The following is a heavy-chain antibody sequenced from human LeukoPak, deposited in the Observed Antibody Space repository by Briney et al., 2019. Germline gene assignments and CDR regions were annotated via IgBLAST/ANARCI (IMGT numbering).Heavy chain of an antibody. D-gene: IGHD6-13*01. Sequence: SQTLSLTCTVSGGSISSGDYYWSCIRQPPGKGLERIGYIYYSGSTYYNPSLKSRVTISVDTSKNQFSLKLSSVTAADTAVYYCARVGSSWDLVFDYWGKATLVTVSS. CDR3: ARVGSSWDLVFDY. V-gene: IGHV4-30-4*01. J-gene: IGHJ4*02. CDR2: IYYSGST. CDR1: GGSISSGDYY.